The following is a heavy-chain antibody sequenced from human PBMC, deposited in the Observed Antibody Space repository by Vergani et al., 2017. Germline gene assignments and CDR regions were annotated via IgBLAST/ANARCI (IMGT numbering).Heavy chain of an antibody. V-gene: IGHV4-4*02. CDR1: GFTFSSYSM. J-gene: IGHJ4*02. CDR2: IYHSGST. Sequence: VQLVESGGGLVQPGGSLRLSCAASGFTFSSYSMNWVRQAPGKGLEWIGEIYHSGSTNYNPSLKSRVTISVDKSKNQFSLKLSSVTAADTAVYYCASNGYYCLDYWGRGTLVTVSS. D-gene: IGHD3-22*01. CDR3: ASNGYYCLDY.